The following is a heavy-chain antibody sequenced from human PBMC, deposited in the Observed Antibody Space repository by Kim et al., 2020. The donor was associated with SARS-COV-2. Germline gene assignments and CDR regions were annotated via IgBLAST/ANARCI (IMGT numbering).Heavy chain of an antibody. Sequence: ADSVQCRFTISRDNAKISLYLQMNSLRAEDTALYYCAKARYYGSGNAFDIWGQGTMVTVSS. V-gene: IGHV3-9*01. J-gene: IGHJ3*02. CDR3: AKARYYGSGNAFDI. D-gene: IGHD3-10*01.